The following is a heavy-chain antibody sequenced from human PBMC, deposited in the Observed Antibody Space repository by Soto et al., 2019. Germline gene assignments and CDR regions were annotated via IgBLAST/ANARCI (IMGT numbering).Heavy chain of an antibody. D-gene: IGHD6-19*01. CDR3: ASGRAVSGTSDY. CDR1: GGSFSGYY. CDR2: IHHSGST. Sequence: PSETLSLTCAVYGGSFSGYYWSWIRQPPGKGLEWIGEIHHSGSTNYNPSLKSRVTISVDTSKHQFSLKLRLVTAADTAVYYCASGRAVSGTSDYWGQGTLVTVSS. J-gene: IGHJ4*02. V-gene: IGHV4-34*01.